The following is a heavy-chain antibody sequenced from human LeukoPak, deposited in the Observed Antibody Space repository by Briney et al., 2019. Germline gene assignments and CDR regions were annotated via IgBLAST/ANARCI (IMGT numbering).Heavy chain of an antibody. V-gene: IGHV3-23*01. CDR2: ISNNGGYT. Sequence: GGSLRLSCAVSGFTVRSNYMNWVRQAPGKGLEWVSAISNNGGYTYYADSVQGRFTISRDNSKSTLCLQMNSLRAEDTAVYYCAKQLGYCSDGSCYFPYWGQGTLVTVSS. CDR3: AKQLGYCSDGSCYFPY. D-gene: IGHD2-15*01. J-gene: IGHJ4*02. CDR1: GFTVRSNY.